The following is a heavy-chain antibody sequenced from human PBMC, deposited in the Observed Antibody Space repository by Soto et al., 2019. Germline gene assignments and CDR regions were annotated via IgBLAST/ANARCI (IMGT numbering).Heavy chain of an antibody. Sequence: QVQLVESGGGVVQPGRSLRLSCAASGFTFSNYGMHWVRQAPGKGLEWVSFIWYDVGNNYSAEPVKGRFNISIDNSENPLLLRKYRLSAAEMAVYYGAGHVDVNTRFGKVYWGQPTLVTFSS. CDR2: IWYDVGNN. D-gene: IGHD3-16*01. CDR3: AGHVDVNTRFGKVY. V-gene: IGHV3-33*01. CDR1: GFTFSNYG. J-gene: IGHJ4*02.